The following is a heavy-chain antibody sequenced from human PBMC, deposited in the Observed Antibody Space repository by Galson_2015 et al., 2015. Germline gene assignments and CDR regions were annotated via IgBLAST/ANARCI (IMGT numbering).Heavy chain of an antibody. D-gene: IGHD2-2*01. CDR3: ARVGYQQYYYYYGMDV. V-gene: IGHV1-69*10. CDR2: IIPIFGIA. Sequence: SVKVSCKASGGTFSSYAISWVRQAPGQGLEWMGGIIPIFGIANYAQKFQGRVTITADKSTSTAYMELSSLRSEDTAVYYCARVGYQQYYYYYGMDVWGQGTTVTVSS. J-gene: IGHJ6*02. CDR1: GGTFSSYA.